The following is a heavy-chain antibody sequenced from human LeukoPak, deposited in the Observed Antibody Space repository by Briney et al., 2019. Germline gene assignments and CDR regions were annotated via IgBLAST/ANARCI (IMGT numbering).Heavy chain of an antibody. CDR1: GYSFTSYW. V-gene: IGHV5-51*01. Sequence: GESLKISCKGSGYSFTSYWIGWVRQMPGKGLKWMGIIYPGDSDTRYSPSFQGQVTISADKSISTAYLQWSGLKASDTAMYYCARFRGNDLNIYYFDYWGQGTLVTVS. CDR3: ARFRGNDLNIYYFDY. J-gene: IGHJ4*02. D-gene: IGHD2/OR15-2a*01. CDR2: IYPGDSDT.